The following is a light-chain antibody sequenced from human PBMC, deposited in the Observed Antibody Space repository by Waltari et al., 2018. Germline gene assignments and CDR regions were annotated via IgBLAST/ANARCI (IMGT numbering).Light chain of an antibody. J-gene: IGKJ4*01. CDR1: QNVASN. Sequence: EIVMTQSPATLSVSPGDGATLSCRASQNVASNLAWYQQKSGQAPRLLIYGASTRATGIPARFSGSGSGTEFALTISSLQSEDSAVYYCQHYNNLPLTFGGGTKVEI. V-gene: IGKV3-15*01. CDR2: GAS. CDR3: QHYNNLPLT.